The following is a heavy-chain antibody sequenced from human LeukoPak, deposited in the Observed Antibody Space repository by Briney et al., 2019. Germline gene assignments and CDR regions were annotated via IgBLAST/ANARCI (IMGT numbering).Heavy chain of an antibody. D-gene: IGHD3-9*01. Sequence: GGSLRLSCAASGFTFSDYYMSWIRQAPGKGLEWVSYISSSGSTIYYADSVKGRFTISRDNAKNSLYLQMNSLRAEDTAVYYCARDPRPYDILTGSDLANWFDPWGQGTLVTVSS. CDR1: GFTFSDYY. V-gene: IGHV3-11*01. CDR3: ARDPRPYDILTGSDLANWFDP. J-gene: IGHJ5*02. CDR2: ISSSGSTI.